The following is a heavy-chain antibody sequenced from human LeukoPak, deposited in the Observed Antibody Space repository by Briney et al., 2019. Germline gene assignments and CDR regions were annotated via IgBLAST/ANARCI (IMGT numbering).Heavy chain of an antibody. Sequence: GGSLRLSCAASRFTFSDYTMSWVRQSPGKGLEWVSAISGSGDGTYYADSAKGRFTISRDNSNNMVYLQMNSLRAEDTAVYYCAKDEILTGYPHYFDYWGQGTVVTVSS. CDR3: AKDEILTGYPHYFDY. V-gene: IGHV3-23*01. D-gene: IGHD3-9*01. J-gene: IGHJ4*02. CDR1: RFTFSDYT. CDR2: ISGSGDGT.